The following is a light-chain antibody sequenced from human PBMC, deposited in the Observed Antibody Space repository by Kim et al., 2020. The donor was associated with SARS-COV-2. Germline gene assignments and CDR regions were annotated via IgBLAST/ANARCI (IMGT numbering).Light chain of an antibody. CDR3: SSYTSSSLWV. Sequence: GQSLTSSYTVTSTAVSGSKSVSLYPQHPGKAPKLMIYYVSTRPSGVSNLFSGSKSGNTSSLTISGLQAEDEADYYCSSYTSSSLWVFGGGTHLTVL. V-gene: IGLV2-14*03. CDR2: YVS. CDR1: STAVSGSKS. J-gene: IGLJ3*02.